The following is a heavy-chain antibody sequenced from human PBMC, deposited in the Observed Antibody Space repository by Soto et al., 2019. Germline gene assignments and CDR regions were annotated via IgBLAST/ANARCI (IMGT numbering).Heavy chain of an antibody. J-gene: IGHJ6*02. Sequence: PSETLSLTCAVYGGSFSGYYWSWIRQPPGKGLEWIGEINHSGSTNYNPSLKSRVTISVDTSKNQFSLKLSSVTAADTAVYYCARGGYCSGGSCYRHPSYFGMDVWGQGTTVT. CDR1: GGSFSGYY. CDR2: INHSGST. V-gene: IGHV4-34*01. D-gene: IGHD2-15*01. CDR3: ARGGYCSGGSCYRHPSYFGMDV.